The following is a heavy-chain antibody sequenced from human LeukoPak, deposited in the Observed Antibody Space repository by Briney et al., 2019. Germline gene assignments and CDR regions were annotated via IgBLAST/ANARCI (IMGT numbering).Heavy chain of an antibody. D-gene: IGHD3-22*01. V-gene: IGHV4-59*01. CDR2: IYYSGST. Sequence: PSETLSLTCIVSGGSISPYYWSWIRLPPGKGLEWIGYIYYSGSTNYNPSLKSRVTMSVDTSKNQFSLRLSSVTAADTAVYYCARHDSTGYYHWGQGTLVTVSS. CDR1: GGSISPYY. CDR3: ARHDSTGYYH. J-gene: IGHJ5*02.